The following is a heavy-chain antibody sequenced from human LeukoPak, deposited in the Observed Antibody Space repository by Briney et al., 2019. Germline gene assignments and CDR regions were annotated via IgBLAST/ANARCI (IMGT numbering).Heavy chain of an antibody. Sequence: GASVKVSCKTSGYSFSNYGIVWVRQAHGQGLEWMGWISAKNGNTKNSQKVQGRVTMTTDSSTNIAYLDLRSLRSDDTAVYYCARASDICRPFENWGQGTLVTVSS. D-gene: IGHD3-10*01. CDR3: ARASDICRPFEN. J-gene: IGHJ4*02. V-gene: IGHV1-18*01. CDR2: ISAKNGNT. CDR1: GYSFSNYG.